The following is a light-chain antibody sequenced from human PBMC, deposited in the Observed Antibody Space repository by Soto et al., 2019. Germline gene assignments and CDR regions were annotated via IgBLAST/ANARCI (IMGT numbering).Light chain of an antibody. V-gene: IGKV2-28*01. J-gene: IGKJ1*01. CDR2: LGS. Sequence: DIVMTQSPLSLPVTPGEPASISCRSSQSLLHSNGYNYLDWYLQKPGQSPQLLIYLGSNRASGVPDRFSGSGSGTDFTFTISSLQPEDIATYYCQQYDNLPLWTFGQGTKVDIK. CDR3: QQYDNLPLWT. CDR1: QSLLHSNGYNY.